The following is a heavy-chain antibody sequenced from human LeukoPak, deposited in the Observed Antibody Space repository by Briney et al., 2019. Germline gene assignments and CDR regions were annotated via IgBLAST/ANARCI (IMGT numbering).Heavy chain of an antibody. V-gene: IGHV2-5*02. CDR2: IYWDDDK. Sequence: ESAPTLVKPTQTLTLTCTFSWFSLSTSKMGVGWIRQPPGKALECLALIYWDDDKRYRPSLESRLTITKDTSKNQVVITMTNMAPVDTGTYYCAHRVAYSSRIKYWGQGTPVTVSS. J-gene: IGHJ4*02. D-gene: IGHD6-13*01. CDR1: WFSLSTSKMG. CDR3: AHRVAYSSRIKY.